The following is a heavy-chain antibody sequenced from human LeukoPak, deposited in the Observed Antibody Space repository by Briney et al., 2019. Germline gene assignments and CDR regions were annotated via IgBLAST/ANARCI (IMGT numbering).Heavy chain of an antibody. D-gene: IGHD3-16*01. J-gene: IGHJ3*02. Sequence: GGSLRLSCAASGFTFNYYSIHWVRQAPGKGLEYVSAISPSGGHTYYANSVKGRFTISRDNSKNTLYLQMGSLRAEDTAVYYCARESPDGWGDIWGQGTMVTVSS. V-gene: IGHV3-64*01. CDR1: GFTFNYYS. CDR3: ARESPDGWGDI. CDR2: ISPSGGHT.